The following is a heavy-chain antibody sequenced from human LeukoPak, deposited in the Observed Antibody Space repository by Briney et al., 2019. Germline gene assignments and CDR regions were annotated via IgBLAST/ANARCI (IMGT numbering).Heavy chain of an antibody. V-gene: IGHV4-59*01. CDR2: FYHTGST. CDR3: ARGGSGRTYYYYMDV. J-gene: IGHJ6*03. D-gene: IGHD2-15*01. CDR1: GGSITTYY. Sequence: PSETLSLTCTVSGGSITTYYWTWIRQTPDKGLQFIGSFYHTGSTNYNPSLEGAVTISEDTSKNQFSLKLSSVTAADTAVYYCARGGSGRTYYYYMDVWGKGTTVTVSS.